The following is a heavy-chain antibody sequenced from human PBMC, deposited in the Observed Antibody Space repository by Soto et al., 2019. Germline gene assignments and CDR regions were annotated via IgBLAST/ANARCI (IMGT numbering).Heavy chain of an antibody. J-gene: IGHJ6*02. Sequence: ASVKVSCKASGYTFTGYYMHWVRQAPGQGLEWMGWINPNSGGTNYAQKFQGWVTMTRDTSISTAYMELSRLRSDDTAVYYCARAAQSELGGGSYYGMDVWGQGTTVTVSS. V-gene: IGHV1-2*04. CDR3: ARAAQSELGGGSYYGMDV. CDR1: GYTFTGYY. CDR2: INPNSGGT. D-gene: IGHD2-15*01.